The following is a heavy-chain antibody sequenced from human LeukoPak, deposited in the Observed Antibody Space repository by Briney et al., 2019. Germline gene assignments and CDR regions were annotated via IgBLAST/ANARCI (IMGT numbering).Heavy chain of an antibody. D-gene: IGHD3-22*01. CDR2: IWYGGSNK. Sequence: PGGSLRLSCAASGFTFSSYGMHWVRQAPGKGLEWVAVIWYGGSNKYYADSVKGRFTISRDNSKNTLYLQMNSLRAEDTAVYYCARVRTDSSGYYYEGYDYWGQGTLVTVSS. CDR1: GFTFSSYG. CDR3: ARVRTDSSGYYYEGYDY. J-gene: IGHJ4*02. V-gene: IGHV3-33*08.